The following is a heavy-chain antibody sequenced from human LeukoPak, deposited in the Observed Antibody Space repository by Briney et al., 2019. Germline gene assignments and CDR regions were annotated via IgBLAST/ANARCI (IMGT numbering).Heavy chain of an antibody. CDR3: ARGGTAVIAPYAFDI. CDR1: GGSISSYY. J-gene: IGHJ3*02. Sequence: PSETLSLTCTVSGGSISSYYWSWVRQPPGKGLEWIGYIYYSGSTNCTPSVKSRVAMSVDTSKKHFSLKLSSLTAADTAVYYCARGGTAVIAPYAFDIWGQGTMVTVSS. CDR2: IYYSGST. V-gene: IGHV4-59*01. D-gene: IGHD4-23*01.